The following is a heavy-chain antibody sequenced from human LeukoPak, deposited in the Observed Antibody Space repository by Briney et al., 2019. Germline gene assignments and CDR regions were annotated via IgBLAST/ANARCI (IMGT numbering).Heavy chain of an antibody. V-gene: IGHV1-69*13. J-gene: IGHJ4*02. D-gene: IGHD3-22*01. CDR1: GGTFSSYA. CDR3: ASHYYDSSGYYCGFDY. CDR2: IIPIFGTA. Sequence: SVKVSCKASGGTFSSYAISWVRQAPGQGLEWMGGIIPIFGTANYVQKFQGRVTITAEESTSTAYMELSSLRSEDTAVYYCASHYYDSSGYYCGFDYWGQGTLVTVSS.